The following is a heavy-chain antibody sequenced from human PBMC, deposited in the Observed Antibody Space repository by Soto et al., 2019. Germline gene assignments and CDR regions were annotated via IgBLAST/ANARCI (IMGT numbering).Heavy chain of an antibody. CDR1: GGTFSSYA. D-gene: IGHD3-16*02. CDR3: ARDLDYDYVWGSYRYTG. Sequence: QVQLVQSGAEVKKPGSSVKVSCKASGGTFSSYAISWVRQAPGQGLEWMGGIIPIFGTANYAQKFQGRVTITADESTSTAYMELRSLRSEDTAVYYCARDLDYDYVWGSYRYTGWGQGTLVTVSS. CDR2: IIPIFGTA. J-gene: IGHJ4*02. V-gene: IGHV1-69*01.